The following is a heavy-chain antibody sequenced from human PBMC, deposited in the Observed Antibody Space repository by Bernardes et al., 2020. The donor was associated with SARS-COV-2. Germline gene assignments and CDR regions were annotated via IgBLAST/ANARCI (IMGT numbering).Heavy chain of an antibody. V-gene: IGHV3-30-3*01. J-gene: IGHJ4*02. CDR1: GFTFSNYA. CDR2: ISYDGTTK. Sequence: GGSLRLSCAASGFTFSNYAMHWVRQAPGKGLEWVAIISYDGTTKYNADSVKGRFTISRDNSKSTLFLQMSSLTTEDTAVYYCAREWEDYTSSLFDYWGQGSLVTVSS. D-gene: IGHD3-3*01. CDR3: AREWEDYTSSLFDY.